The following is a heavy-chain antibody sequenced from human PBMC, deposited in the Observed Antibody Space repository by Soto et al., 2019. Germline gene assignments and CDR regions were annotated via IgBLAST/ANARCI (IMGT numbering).Heavy chain of an antibody. D-gene: IGHD3-10*01. Sequence: NLVQSGPEVKRPGASITVSCKTSGDTFANFGLSWVRQAPGQGLEWMGWIATYNNNKNYAQKFQGRLTLTTDTSTSTAYMELESLGYDDTAVYYCARVVRGVVNWFDPWGQGTLVTVSS. J-gene: IGHJ5*02. CDR1: GDTFANFG. V-gene: IGHV1-18*01. CDR2: IATYNNNK. CDR3: ARVVRGVVNWFDP.